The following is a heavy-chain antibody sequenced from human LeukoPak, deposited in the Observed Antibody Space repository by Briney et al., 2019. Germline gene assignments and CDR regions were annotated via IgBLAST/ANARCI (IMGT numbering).Heavy chain of an antibody. CDR2: IYYSGST. Sequence: PSQTLSLTCTVSGGSISSGGYYWSWIRRHRGRGLEWFGYIYYSGSTYYNPSLKSRVTIAVDTSKNQFSLKLSSVTAADTAVYYCARVKRGYYDSSGHGVNWFDPWGQGTLVTVSS. CDR1: GGSISSGGYY. CDR3: ARVKRGYYDSSGHGVNWFDP. V-gene: IGHV4-31*03. D-gene: IGHD3-22*01. J-gene: IGHJ5*02.